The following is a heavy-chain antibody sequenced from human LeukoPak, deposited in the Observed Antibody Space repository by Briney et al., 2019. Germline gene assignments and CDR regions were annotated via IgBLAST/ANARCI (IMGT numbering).Heavy chain of an antibody. Sequence: SETLSLTCTVSGGSIDSHYWHWIRQSPGMGLEWIGYISHSGNTRYNPSLESRVTTSVDKPKNQFSLKLMSVTAADTAVYYCARGYSNPTTSYVRWLDPWGQGTLVTVSS. D-gene: IGHD3-10*02. CDR3: ARGYSNPTTSYVRWLDP. CDR2: ISHSGNT. CDR1: GGSIDSHY. J-gene: IGHJ5*02. V-gene: IGHV4-59*11.